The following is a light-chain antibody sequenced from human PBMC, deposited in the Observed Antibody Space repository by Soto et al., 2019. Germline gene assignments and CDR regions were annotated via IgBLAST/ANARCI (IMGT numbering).Light chain of an antibody. CDR1: SNDVGGYNY. Sequence: QSVLTQPASVSGAPGQSITISCTGTSNDVGGYNYVSWYQLHPGKVPKLLIYEVTKRPSGIPDRFSGSKSGNTASLTVSGLQAEDEADYYCSSFVGSNIFVFGSGTNVTV. V-gene: IGLV2-8*01. CDR2: EVT. CDR3: SSFVGSNIFV. J-gene: IGLJ1*01.